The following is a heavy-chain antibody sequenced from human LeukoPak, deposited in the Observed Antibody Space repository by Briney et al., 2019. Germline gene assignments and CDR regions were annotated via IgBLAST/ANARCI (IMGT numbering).Heavy chain of an antibody. CDR2: INPNSGGT. D-gene: IGHD5-12*01. CDR3: ARFSGRGYSGYGRNWFDP. J-gene: IGHJ5*02. Sequence: GASVKVSCKASGYTFTGYYMHWVRQAPGQGLEWMGWINPNSGGTNYAQKFQGRVTMTRDTSISTAYMELSRLRSDDTAVYYCARFSGRGYSGYGRNWFDPWGQGALVTVSS. CDR1: GYTFTGYY. V-gene: IGHV1-2*02.